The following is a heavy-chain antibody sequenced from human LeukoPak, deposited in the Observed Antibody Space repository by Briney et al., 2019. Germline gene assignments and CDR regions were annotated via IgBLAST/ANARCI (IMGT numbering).Heavy chain of an antibody. D-gene: IGHD2-2*01. V-gene: IGHV3-30*02. CDR1: DFTFNNYN. CDR3: ARILPLRVPAAMGD. J-gene: IGHJ4*02. Sequence: PGGSLRLSCAASDFTFNNYNIHWVRQAPGKGLDWVAFIHRDGSGDPYADSVRGRFAISRDRSKNTLYLQMNSLRAEDTAVYYCARILPLRVPAAMGDWGQGTLVTVSS. CDR2: IHRDGSGD.